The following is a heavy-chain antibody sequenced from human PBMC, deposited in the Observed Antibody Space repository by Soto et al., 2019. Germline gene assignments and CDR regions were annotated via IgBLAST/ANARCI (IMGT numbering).Heavy chain of an antibody. J-gene: IGHJ6*02. V-gene: IGHV3-64D*06. CDR1: GFTFSNYA. CDR2: IDNKGDTT. Sequence: GGSLRLSCSASGFTFSNYAMHWVRQAPGKGLEYISAIDNKGDTTYYADSVKGRFTISRDNSKNTLSLQMSSLRPEDTAVYYCVKRMAAYGMDVWGQGTTVTVSS. D-gene: IGHD6-13*01. CDR3: VKRMAAYGMDV.